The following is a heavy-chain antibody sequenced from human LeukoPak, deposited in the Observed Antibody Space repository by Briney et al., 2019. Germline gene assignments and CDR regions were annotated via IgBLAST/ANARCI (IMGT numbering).Heavy chain of an antibody. Sequence: PGGSLRLSRAASGFTFSSYAMSWVRQAPGKGLEWVSAISGSGGSTYYADSVKGRFTISRGNSKNTLYLQMNSLRAEDTAVYYCAKDMGFTIFPDAFDIWGQGTMVTVSS. V-gene: IGHV3-23*01. J-gene: IGHJ3*02. CDR3: AKDMGFTIFPDAFDI. CDR1: GFTFSSYA. CDR2: ISGSGGST. D-gene: IGHD3-9*01.